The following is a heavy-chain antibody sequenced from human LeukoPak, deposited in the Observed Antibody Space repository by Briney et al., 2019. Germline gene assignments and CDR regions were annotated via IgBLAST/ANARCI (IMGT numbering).Heavy chain of an antibody. J-gene: IGHJ4*02. V-gene: IGHV3-33*06. CDR2: IWSDGTNK. CDR1: GFTFSHYG. D-gene: IGHD2-15*01. CDR3: AKVPINRIVVVVAATLYYFDY. Sequence: SGGSLRLSCAASGFTFSHYGFHWVRQAPGKGLEWVAVIWSDGTNKYYGDSVKGRFMIYRDDSQNTVHLQMNSLRAEDTAVYYCAKVPINRIVVVVAATLYYFDYWGQGTLVTVSS.